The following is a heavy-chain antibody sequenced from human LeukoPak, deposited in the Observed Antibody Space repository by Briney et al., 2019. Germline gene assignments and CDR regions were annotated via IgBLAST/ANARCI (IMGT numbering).Heavy chain of an antibody. Sequence: GGSLRLSCSASGFTFSTYWMHWVRQAPGKGLVWVSRINSDGSSTSYADSVKGRFTISRDSAKNTLFLQMDSLRAEDTALYYCARPYRSGWINDGFDIWGQGTMVTVSS. D-gene: IGHD6-19*01. V-gene: IGHV3-74*01. CDR2: INSDGSST. CDR1: GFTFSTYW. J-gene: IGHJ3*02. CDR3: ARPYRSGWINDGFDI.